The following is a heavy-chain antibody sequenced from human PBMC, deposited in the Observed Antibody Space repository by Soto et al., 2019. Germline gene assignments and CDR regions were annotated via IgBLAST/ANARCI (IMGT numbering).Heavy chain of an antibody. CDR3: ARLGTTYYYGMDV. CDR2: INPSGVST. J-gene: IGHJ6*02. D-gene: IGHD7-27*01. CDR1: GYTFSNYY. Sequence: ASVKVSCKPSGYTFSNYYIHWVRQPPGQGLEWMGVINPSGVSTTYAQNFQGRVTMTRDTSTSTVYMELSSLRFDDTAVYYCARLGTTYYYGMDVWGQGTTVTVSS. V-gene: IGHV1-46*01.